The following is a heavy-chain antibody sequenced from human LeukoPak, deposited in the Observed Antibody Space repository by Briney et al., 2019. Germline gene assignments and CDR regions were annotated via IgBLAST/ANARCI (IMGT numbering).Heavy chain of an antibody. CDR1: GGTFSSYA. CDR3: GRELVYCSGGSCYIKPLHFDY. D-gene: IGHD2-15*01. CDR2: IIPILGMA. V-gene: IGHV1-69*04. Sequence: ASVKVSCKHSGGTFSSYAISWVRQALGQRLEWMGRIIPILGMANYAQKFQGRVTITAHKSQSTGYMEVSRLRSEDTAVYYCGRELVYCSGGSCYIKPLHFDYWGQGTLVTVSS. J-gene: IGHJ4*02.